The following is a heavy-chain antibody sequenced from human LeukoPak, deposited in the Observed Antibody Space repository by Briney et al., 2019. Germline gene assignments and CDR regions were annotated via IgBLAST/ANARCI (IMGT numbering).Heavy chain of an antibody. J-gene: IGHJ3*02. Sequence: PGGSLRLSCAASGLTFSTYAMNWVRQAPGKGLEWVSSISSSSIYIYYGDSVKGRFTISRDNAKNSLYLQMNSLRAEDTALYYCAKVLNPLWFGDYSAFDIWGQGTMVTVSS. CDR1: GLTFSTYA. V-gene: IGHV3-21*04. D-gene: IGHD3-10*01. CDR2: ISSSSIYI. CDR3: AKVLNPLWFGDYSAFDI.